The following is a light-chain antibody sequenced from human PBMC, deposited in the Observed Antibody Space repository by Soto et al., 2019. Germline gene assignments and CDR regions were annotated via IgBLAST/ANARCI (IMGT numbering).Light chain of an antibody. CDR3: SSYAGSVNVI. CDR2: EVS. J-gene: IGLJ2*01. V-gene: IGLV2-8*01. Sequence: QSALTQPRSVSGSPGQSVTISCTGTSRDVGGYDYVSWYQQHPGKAPKLMISEVSKRPPGVPDRFSGSKSGNTASLTVSGLQAEDEADYYCSSYAGSVNVIFGGGTKLTV. CDR1: SRDVGGYDY.